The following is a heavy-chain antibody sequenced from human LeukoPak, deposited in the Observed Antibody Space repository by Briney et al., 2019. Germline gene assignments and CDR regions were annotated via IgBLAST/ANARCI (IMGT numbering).Heavy chain of an antibody. CDR2: IYSGGTT. Sequence: GSLRLSCAASGFTVSNNYMNWVRQAPGKGLEWVSLIYSGGTTYYADSVKGRFTISRDSSKNTMYLQMNSLRAEDTAVYYCARHFHYWGQGTLATVSS. V-gene: IGHV3-66*04. J-gene: IGHJ4*02. CDR3: ARHFHY. CDR1: GFTVSNNY.